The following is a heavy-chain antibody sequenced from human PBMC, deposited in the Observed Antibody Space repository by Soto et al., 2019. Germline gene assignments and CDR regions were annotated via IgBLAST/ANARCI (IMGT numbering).Heavy chain of an antibody. J-gene: IGHJ3*02. CDR1: GGSISSGGYY. CDR3: ARDRMYYDFWSGPPSGDAFDI. Sequence: SSETLSLTCTVSGGSISSGGYYWSWIRQHPGKGLEWIGYIYYSGSTYYNPSLKSRVTISVDTSKNQFSLKLSSVTAADTAVYYCARDRMYYDFWSGPPSGDAFDIWGQGTMVTVSS. V-gene: IGHV4-31*03. CDR2: IYYSGST. D-gene: IGHD3-3*01.